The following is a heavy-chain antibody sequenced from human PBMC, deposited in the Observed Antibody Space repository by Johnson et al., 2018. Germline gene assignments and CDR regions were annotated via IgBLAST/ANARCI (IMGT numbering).Heavy chain of an antibody. J-gene: IGHJ3*02. CDR2: INSDGSST. Sequence: VQLQESGGGLVQPGGSLRLSCAASGFTFSSYWLHWVRQAPGKGLVWVSRINSDGSSTYYADSVKGRFTISRDNSKNTLYLQMNSLRAEDTAVYYCASLSAGAFDIWGQGTMFTVSS. CDR1: GFTFSSYW. CDR3: ASLSAGAFDI. V-gene: IGHV3-74*01. D-gene: IGHD3-3*02.